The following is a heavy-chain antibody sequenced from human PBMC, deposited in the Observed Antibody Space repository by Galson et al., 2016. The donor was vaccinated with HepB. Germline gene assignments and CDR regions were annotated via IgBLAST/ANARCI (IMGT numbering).Heavy chain of an antibody. V-gene: IGHV5-51*01. CDR3: ARRGDYVGDFANGYFQH. D-gene: IGHD2-21*02. CDR1: GYSFTTSW. J-gene: IGHJ1*01. Sequence: QSGAEVKKPGESLKISCQASGYSFTTSWIAWVRQMPGKGLEWMGLIYPRDSDVRYSPSFQSQVTISADKSISTAYLQWNSLKASDTAIYYCARRGDYVGDFANGYFQHWGQGTLVTVSS. CDR2: IYPRDSDV.